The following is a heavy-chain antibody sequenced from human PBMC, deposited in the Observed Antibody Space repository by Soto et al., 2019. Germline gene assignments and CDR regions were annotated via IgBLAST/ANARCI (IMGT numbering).Heavy chain of an antibody. D-gene: IGHD3-22*01. CDR1: GFTFSNYG. J-gene: IGHJ1*01. V-gene: IGHV3-33*01. Sequence: QVQLVESGGGVVQPGRSLRLSCAASGFTFSNYGMHWVRQAPGKGLEWVAVIWYDGSNKYYADSVKGRFTISRDNSKNTLYLQMNSLRAEDTAVYYCARDGVGYYACSGYSAYFQHWGQGTLVTVSS. CDR3: ARDGVGYYACSGYSAYFQH. CDR2: IWYDGSNK.